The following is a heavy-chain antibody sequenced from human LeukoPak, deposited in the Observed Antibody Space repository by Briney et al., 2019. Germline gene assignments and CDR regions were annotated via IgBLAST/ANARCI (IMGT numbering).Heavy chain of an antibody. J-gene: IGHJ1*01. CDR3: ATGCSGGSCYGYFQH. V-gene: IGHV3-30*03. Sequence: PGGSLRLSCAASGFTFSSYGMHWVRQAPGKGLEWVAVISYDGSNIYYADSVKGRFTISRDNSKNTLFLQMNSLRADDTAVYYCATGCSGGSCYGYFQHWGQGTLVTVSS. CDR1: GFTFSSYG. D-gene: IGHD2-15*01. CDR2: ISYDGSNI.